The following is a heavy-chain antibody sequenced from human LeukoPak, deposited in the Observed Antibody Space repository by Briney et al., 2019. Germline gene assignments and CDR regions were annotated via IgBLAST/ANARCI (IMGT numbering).Heavy chain of an antibody. CDR2: ISAYNGNT. CDR3: ARESNPNYDFWSGDNWFDP. D-gene: IGHD3-3*01. J-gene: IGHJ5*02. CDR1: GFTFTSYG. V-gene: IGHV1-18*01. Sequence: GGSLRLSCAASGFTFTSYGISWVRQAPGQGLEWMGWISAYNGNTNYAQKLQGRVTMTTDTSTSTAYMELRSLRSDDTAVYYCARESNPNYDFWSGDNWFDPWGQGTLVTVSS.